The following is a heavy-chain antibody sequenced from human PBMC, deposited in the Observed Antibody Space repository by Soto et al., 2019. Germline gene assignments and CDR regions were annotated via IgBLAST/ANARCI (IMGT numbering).Heavy chain of an antibody. CDR2: MNPNSGNT. D-gene: IGHD2-15*01. Sequence: ASVKVSCKASGYTFTSYDINWVRQATGQGLEWMGWMNPNSGNTGYAQKFQGRVTMTKKTSISTAYMELSSLRSEDTAVYYCAREYCSGGSCYSSGAFDIWGQGTMVTVSS. J-gene: IGHJ3*02. CDR3: AREYCSGGSCYSSGAFDI. V-gene: IGHV1-8*01. CDR1: GYTFTSYD.